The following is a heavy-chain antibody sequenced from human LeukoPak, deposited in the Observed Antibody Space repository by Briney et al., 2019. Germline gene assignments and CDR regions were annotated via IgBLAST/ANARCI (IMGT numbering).Heavy chain of an antibody. J-gene: IGHJ3*02. Sequence: PSETLSLTCTVSGGSISSSSYYWGWIRQPPGKGLEWIGSIYYSGSTYYNPSLKSRVTMSVDTSKNQFSLKLSSVTAADTAVYYCARLGYSSVDDAFDIWGQGTMVTVSS. CDR1: GGSISSSSYY. CDR3: ARLGYSSVDDAFDI. CDR2: IYYSGST. D-gene: IGHD6-19*01. V-gene: IGHV4-39*07.